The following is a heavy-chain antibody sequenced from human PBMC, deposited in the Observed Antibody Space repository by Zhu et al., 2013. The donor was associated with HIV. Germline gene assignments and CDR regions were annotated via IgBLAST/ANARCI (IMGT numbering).Heavy chain of an antibody. CDR1: GYTFTSYG. J-gene: IGHJ5*02. Sequence: QVQLVQSGAEVKKPGASVKVSCKASGYTFTSYGISWVRQAPGQGLEWMGWINPNSGGTNYAQKFQGRLNMTRDTSISTAYMELSRLRSDDTAVYYCARGGYSSGWLGRSGWFDPWGQGTLVTVSS. D-gene: IGHD6-19*01. CDR3: ARGGYSSGWLGRSGWFDP. V-gene: IGHV1-2*02. CDR2: INPNSGGT.